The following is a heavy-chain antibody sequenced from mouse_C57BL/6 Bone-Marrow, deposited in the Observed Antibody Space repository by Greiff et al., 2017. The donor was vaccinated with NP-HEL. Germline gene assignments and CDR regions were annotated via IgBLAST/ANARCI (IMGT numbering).Heavy chain of an antibody. CDR1: GFTFSDYG. V-gene: IGHV5-17*01. CDR3: AIDGYYDY. Sequence: EVMLVESGGGLVKPGGSLKLSCAASGFTFSDYGMHWVRQAPEKGLEWVAYISSGSSTIYYADTVKGRFTLTRDNAKNTLFLQMTSLRSEDTAMYYCAIDGYYDYWGQGTTLTVSS. D-gene: IGHD2-3*01. J-gene: IGHJ2*01. CDR2: ISSGSSTI.